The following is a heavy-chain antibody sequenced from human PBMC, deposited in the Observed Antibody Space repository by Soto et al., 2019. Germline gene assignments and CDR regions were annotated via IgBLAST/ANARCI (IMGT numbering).Heavy chain of an antibody. CDR1: GGSISSDIW. V-gene: IGHV4-4*02. CDR2: IHHSGST. D-gene: IGHD6-19*01. Sequence: QVQLQESGPGLVKPSGTLSLTCAVSGGSISSDIWWSWVRQPPGKGLEWIGEIHHSGSTNCNPSLKRRVTISLDKSKNQFSRKLSSVTAADTALYYCARKTTVAANWFDPWGQGTLVTVSS. CDR3: ARKTTVAANWFDP. J-gene: IGHJ5*02.